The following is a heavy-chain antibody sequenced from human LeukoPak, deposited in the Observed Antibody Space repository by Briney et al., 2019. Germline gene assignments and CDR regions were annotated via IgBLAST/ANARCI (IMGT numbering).Heavy chain of an antibody. CDR3: ARDSVLYDFWSGYYPYGMDV. CDR2: IHAGGGST. D-gene: IGHD3-3*01. V-gene: IGHV3-23*01. Sequence: GGSLRLSCAASGFTFTDHAMSWVRQTPDKGLEWVSSIHAGGGSTLYADSMKGRFTISRDNSKNTLYLQMNSLRAEDTAVYYCARDSVLYDFWSGYYPYGMDVWGQGTTVTVSS. CDR1: GFTFTDHA. J-gene: IGHJ6*02.